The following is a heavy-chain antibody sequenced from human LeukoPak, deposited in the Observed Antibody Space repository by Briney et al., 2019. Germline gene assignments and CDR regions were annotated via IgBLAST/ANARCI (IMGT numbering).Heavy chain of an antibody. CDR3: ATMIAVASPFDY. Sequence: ASVKVSCKAPGYTLTELSMHWVRQAPGKGLEWMGGFDPEDGETIYAQKFQGRVTMTEDTSTDTAYMELSSLRSEDTAVYYCATMIAVASPFDYWGQGTLVTVSS. CDR1: GYTLTELS. D-gene: IGHD6-19*01. V-gene: IGHV1-24*01. CDR2: FDPEDGET. J-gene: IGHJ4*02.